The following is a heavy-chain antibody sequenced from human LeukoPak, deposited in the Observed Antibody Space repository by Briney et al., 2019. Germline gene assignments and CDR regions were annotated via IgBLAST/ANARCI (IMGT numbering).Heavy chain of an antibody. Sequence: GESLQISCKVSGYSFTSYCIGWVRQMPGKGLEWMGIIYPGDSGPTYSPSFQGQVTISVDKSINTAYLQWSSLQASDTAMYYCGMSGDRVPLQDDVFDVWGQGTMVTAST. CDR2: IYPGDSGP. CDR1: GYSFTSYC. CDR3: GMSGDRVPLQDDVFDV. D-gene: IGHD1-26*01. V-gene: IGHV5-51*01. J-gene: IGHJ3*01.